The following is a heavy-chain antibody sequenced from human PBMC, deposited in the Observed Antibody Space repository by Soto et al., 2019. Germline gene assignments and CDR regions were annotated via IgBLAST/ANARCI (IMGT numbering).Heavy chain of an antibody. CDR2: TYYSGST. D-gene: IGHD6-13*01. CDR1: GGSISSSSYY. J-gene: IGHJ4*02. CDR3: ATLAAAGTW. V-gene: IGHV4-39*01. Sequence: SETLSLTCTVSGGSISSSSYYWGWIRQPPGKGLEWIGSTYYSGSTYYNPSLKSRVTISVDTSKNQFSLKLSSVTAADTAVYYCATLAAAGTWWGQGTLVTVSS.